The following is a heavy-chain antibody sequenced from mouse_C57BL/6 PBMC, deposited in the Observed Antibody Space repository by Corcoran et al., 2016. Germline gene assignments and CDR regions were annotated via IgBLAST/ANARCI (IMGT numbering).Heavy chain of an antibody. J-gene: IGHJ2*01. Sequence: QIQLVQSGPELKKPGETVKISCKASGYTFTTYGMSWVKQAPGKGLKWMGWINTYSGVPTYADDFKGRFAFSLETSASTAYLQINNLKNEDTATYFCAKITTVVAPFDYWGQGTTLTVSS. V-gene: IGHV9-3*01. CDR3: AKITTVVAPFDY. CDR1: GYTFTTYG. CDR2: INTYSGVP. D-gene: IGHD1-1*01.